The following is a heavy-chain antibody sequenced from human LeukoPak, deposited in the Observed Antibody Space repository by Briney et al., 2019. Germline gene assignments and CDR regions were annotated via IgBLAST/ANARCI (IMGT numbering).Heavy chain of an antibody. Sequence: SETLSLTCTVSGYSISSGYYWGWIRQPPGKGLEWIGSIYHSGSTYYNPSLKSRVTISVDTSKNQFSLKLTSVTAADTAVYYCAREYYGSSGYYNDYWGQGALVTVSS. CDR1: GYSISSGYY. CDR2: IYHSGST. CDR3: AREYYGSSGYYNDY. J-gene: IGHJ4*02. D-gene: IGHD3-22*01. V-gene: IGHV4-38-2*02.